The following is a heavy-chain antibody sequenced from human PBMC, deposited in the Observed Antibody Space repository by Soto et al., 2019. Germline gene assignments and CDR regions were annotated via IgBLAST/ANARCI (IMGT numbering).Heavy chain of an antibody. Sequence: EVQLLESGGGLVQPGGSLRLSCAASGFTFSSYAMSWVRQAPGKGLEWVSATSGSGGSTYYADSVKGRFTISRDNSKNTLYLQMNSLRAEDTAVYYCAKHQLGYCSSTSCYTFDYWGQGTLVTVSS. D-gene: IGHD2-2*02. V-gene: IGHV3-23*01. CDR3: AKHQLGYCSSTSCYTFDY. J-gene: IGHJ4*02. CDR2: TSGSGGST. CDR1: GFTFSSYA.